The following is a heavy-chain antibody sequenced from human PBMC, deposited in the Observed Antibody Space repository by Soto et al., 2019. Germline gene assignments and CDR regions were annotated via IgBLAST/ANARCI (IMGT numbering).Heavy chain of an antibody. V-gene: IGHV3-23*01. CDR2: ISGSGGNT. J-gene: IGHJ6*02. CDR1: RFIFSSFA. Sequence: GGSLRLSCAASRFIFSSFAMSWVRQAPGKGLEWVSGISGSGGNTYYADSVKGRFTISRDNSKKTLYLQMNSLRAEDTAVYYCAKNADFWSRGMDVWGQGTTVTVSS. CDR3: AKNADFWSRGMDV. D-gene: IGHD3-3*01.